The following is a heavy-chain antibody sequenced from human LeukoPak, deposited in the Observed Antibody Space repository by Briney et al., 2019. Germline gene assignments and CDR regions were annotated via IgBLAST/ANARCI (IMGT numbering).Heavy chain of an antibody. D-gene: IGHD6-19*01. CDR2: ISGSGGST. J-gene: IGHJ4*02. Sequence: QPGASLRLSCAASGFTFSSYAMSWVRQAPGKGLEWVSAISGSGGSTHYADSVKGRFTISRDNSKNTLYLQMNSLRAEDTAVYYCAKASSKVAGTAIGYWGQGTLVTVSS. CDR1: GFTFSSYA. V-gene: IGHV3-23*01. CDR3: AKASSKVAGTAIGY.